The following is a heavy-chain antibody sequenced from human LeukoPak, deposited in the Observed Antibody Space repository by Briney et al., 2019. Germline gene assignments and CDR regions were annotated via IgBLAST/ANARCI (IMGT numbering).Heavy chain of an antibody. Sequence: ASVKVSCKASGYTFTSYDINWVRQATGQGPEWMGWMNPNSGNTGYAQKFQGRVTITRNTSISTAYMELSSLRSEDTAVYYCARVMESYGSPSSLDYWGQGTLVTVSS. J-gene: IGHJ4*02. CDR3: ARVMESYGSPSSLDY. CDR2: MNPNSGNT. D-gene: IGHD2-2*01. CDR1: GYTFTSYD. V-gene: IGHV1-8*03.